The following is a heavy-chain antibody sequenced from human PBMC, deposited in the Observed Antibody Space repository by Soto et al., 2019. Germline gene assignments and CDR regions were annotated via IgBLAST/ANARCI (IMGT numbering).Heavy chain of an antibody. CDR2: IHYSGTT. D-gene: IGHD2-15*01. Sequence: PSETLSLTCTVSGGSISSSSYYWGWIRQPPGEGLEWIGSIHYSGTTYYNPSLKSRVTISVHTSKNQFSLKLSSVTAADTAVFYCARHRYRVFAVVAATPYNWSDPWGQGTLVTVSS. V-gene: IGHV4-39*01. CDR1: GGSISSSSYY. J-gene: IGHJ5*02. CDR3: ARHRYRVFAVVAATPYNWSDP.